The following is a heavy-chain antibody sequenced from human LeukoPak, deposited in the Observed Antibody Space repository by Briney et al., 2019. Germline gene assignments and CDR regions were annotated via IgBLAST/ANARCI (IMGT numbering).Heavy chain of an antibody. CDR3: ARVKTMIIVVSLFDY. J-gene: IGHJ4*02. CDR2: INPNSGGT. CDR1: GYTFTGYY. V-gene: IGHV1-2*02. D-gene: IGHD3-22*01. Sequence: ASVKVSCKASGYTFTGYYMHWVRQAPGQRLEWMGWINPNSGGTNYAQQFQGRLTMTRDTSISTAYMELSRLRSDDTAVYYCARVKTMIIVVSLFDYWGQGTLVTVSS.